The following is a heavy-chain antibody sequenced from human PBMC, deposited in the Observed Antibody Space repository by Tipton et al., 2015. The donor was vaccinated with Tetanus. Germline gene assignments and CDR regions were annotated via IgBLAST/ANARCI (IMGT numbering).Heavy chain of an antibody. J-gene: IGHJ5*01. CDR3: ARRGEARANWFDS. Sequence: SLRLSCAASGFSIRDFGMNWVRQAPGKGLEWVSYISYSSTSIYYADSVKGRFGVSRDNAKNSLYLQMNTLTDDDTAVYYCARRGEARANWFDSWGQGTLVTVSS. V-gene: IGHV3-48*02. CDR1: GFSIRDFG. CDR2: ISYSSTSI.